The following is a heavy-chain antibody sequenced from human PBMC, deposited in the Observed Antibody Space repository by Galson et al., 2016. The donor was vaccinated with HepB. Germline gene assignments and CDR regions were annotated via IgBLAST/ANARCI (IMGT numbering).Heavy chain of an antibody. D-gene: IGHD3-22*01. V-gene: IGHV1-69*06. Sequence: SVKVSCKASGGTFSSYAISWVRQAPGQGLEWMGGIIPIFGTPNYAQKFQGRVTITADKSTNTAYKSTSTAYMELSSLRSEDTAVYYCARDDCSGYGIGPYGLWGQGTLVSVSS. CDR2: IIPIFGTP. CDR1: GGTFSSYA. J-gene: IGHJ4*02. CDR3: ARDDCSGYGIGPYGL.